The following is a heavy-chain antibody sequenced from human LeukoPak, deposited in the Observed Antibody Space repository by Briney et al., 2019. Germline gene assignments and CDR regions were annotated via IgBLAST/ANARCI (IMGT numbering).Heavy chain of an antibody. J-gene: IGHJ4*02. CDR3: ARERVTTVTTDY. V-gene: IGHV3-30-3*01. CDR1: GFTFSSYA. CDR2: ISYDGSNK. D-gene: IGHD4-17*01. Sequence: GRSLRLSCAASGFTFSSYAMHWVRQAPGKGLEWVAVISYDGSNKYYADSVKGRFTISRDNSKNTLYLQMNSLRAEDTAVYYCARERVTTVTTDYWGQGTLVTVSS.